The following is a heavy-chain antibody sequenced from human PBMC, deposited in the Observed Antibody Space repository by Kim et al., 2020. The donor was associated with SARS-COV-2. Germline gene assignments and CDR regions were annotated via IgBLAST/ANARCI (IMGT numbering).Heavy chain of an antibody. V-gene: IGHV5-51*01. D-gene: IGHD6-13*01. CDR3: ARHRTIAAAGDY. Sequence: RYSPSFQGKVTISADKSISTAYLQWSSLKASDTAMYYCARHRTIAAAGDYWGQGTLVTVSS. J-gene: IGHJ4*02.